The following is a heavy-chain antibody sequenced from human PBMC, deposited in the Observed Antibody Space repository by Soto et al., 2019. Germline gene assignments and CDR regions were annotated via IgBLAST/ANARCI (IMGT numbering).Heavy chain of an antibody. Sequence: QVQLQQWGAGLLKPSETLSLTCAVYGGSFSGYYWSWIRQPPGKGLEWIGEINHSGSTNYNPSLKRRVTISEDTSKNQYSLKLSSVTAADTAVYYCARYSRRYSYGYNFDYWGQGTLVTVSS. CDR2: INHSGST. J-gene: IGHJ4*02. D-gene: IGHD5-18*01. V-gene: IGHV4-34*01. CDR1: GGSFSGYY. CDR3: ARYSRRYSYGYNFDY.